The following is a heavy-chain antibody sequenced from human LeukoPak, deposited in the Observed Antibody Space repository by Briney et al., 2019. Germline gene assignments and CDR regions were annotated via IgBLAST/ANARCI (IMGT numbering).Heavy chain of an antibody. CDR3: ARERRTSYYGSGTYYYGMDV. CDR1: GGSISSYY. J-gene: IGHJ6*02. V-gene: IGHV4-59*01. CDR2: IYYSGST. Sequence: PSETLSLTCTVSGGSISSYYWSWIRQPPGKGLEWIGYIYYSGSTNYNPSLKSRVTTSVDTSKNQFSLKLSSVTAADTAVYYCARERRTSYYGSGTYYYGMDVWGQGTTVTVSS. D-gene: IGHD3-10*01.